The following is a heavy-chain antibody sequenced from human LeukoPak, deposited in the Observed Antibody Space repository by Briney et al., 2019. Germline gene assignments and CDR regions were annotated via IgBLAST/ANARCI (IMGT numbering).Heavy chain of an antibody. J-gene: IGHJ4*02. V-gene: IGHV3-21*01. CDR2: ISSSSSYK. Sequence: GGSLRLSCPASGFTFSRYSTNWVSQAPGKGLEWVSSISSSSSYKYYTDSVKGRFTISRDNAKNSLYLQMNSLRAEDTAVYYCAISAAGTYYWGQGTLVTVSS. CDR3: AISAAGTYY. D-gene: IGHD1-1*01. CDR1: GFTFSRYS.